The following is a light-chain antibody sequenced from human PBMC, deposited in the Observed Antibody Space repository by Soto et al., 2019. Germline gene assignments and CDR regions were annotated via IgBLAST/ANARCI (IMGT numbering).Light chain of an antibody. CDR2: DVS. CDR3: SSYTRSPRYA. Sequence: QSVLTQPASVSGSPGQSITISCTGTSSDVGGYNYVSWYQQHPGKAPKLMIYDVSNRPSGVSNRFSGSKSGNTASLTISGLQADDEADHHCSSYTRSPRYAFGTWTKVTV. V-gene: IGLV2-14*01. J-gene: IGLJ1*01. CDR1: SSDVGGYNY.